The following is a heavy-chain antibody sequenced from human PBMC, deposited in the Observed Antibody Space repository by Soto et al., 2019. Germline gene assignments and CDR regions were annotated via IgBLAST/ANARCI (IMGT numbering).Heavy chain of an antibody. CDR1: GGSISSYY. V-gene: IGHV4-4*07. CDR2: IYTSGST. D-gene: IGHD2-15*01. CDR3: ARDSGTGFCTGGSCYSGYYYYTMDV. J-gene: IGHJ6*02. Sequence: SETLSLTCAVSGGSISSYYWSWIRQPAGKGLEWIGRIYTSGSTNYNPSLKSRVTMSVDTSKNQFSLKLSSVTAADTAVYYCARDSGTGFCTGGSCYSGYYYYTMDVWGQGTTVTVSS.